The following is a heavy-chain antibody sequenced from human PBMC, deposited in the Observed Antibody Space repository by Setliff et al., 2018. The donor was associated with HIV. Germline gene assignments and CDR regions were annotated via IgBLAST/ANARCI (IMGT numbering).Heavy chain of an antibody. CDR2: ISSDGSDK. CDR3: SRHLGYCSTTNSC. Sequence: LRLSCAASGFAFRNHIFHWVRQAPGKGLEWVAIISSDGSDKNYADSVKGRFTVSRDNSKNTLYLQMSSLRGEDTAVYYCSRHLGYCSTTNSCWGQGTPVTVSS. J-gene: IGHJ4*02. CDR1: GFAFRNHI. D-gene: IGHD2-2*03. V-gene: IGHV3-30*15.